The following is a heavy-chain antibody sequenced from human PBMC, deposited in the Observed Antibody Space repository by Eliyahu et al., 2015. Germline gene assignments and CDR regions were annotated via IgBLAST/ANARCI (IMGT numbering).Heavy chain of an antibody. V-gene: IGHV3-7*01. CDR2: IRQAESEK. Sequence: EVQLVESGGGXVQPGGSLRLSCAASGFTFSSHWMTWVRQAPGKGLEWVANIRQAESEKSYVDSVKGRFTISRDNAKNSLYLQMNSLRAEDTAVYYCARHTTGYFDYWGQGTLVTVSS. CDR3: ARHTTGYFDY. J-gene: IGHJ4*02. CDR1: GFTFSSHW. D-gene: IGHD4-17*01.